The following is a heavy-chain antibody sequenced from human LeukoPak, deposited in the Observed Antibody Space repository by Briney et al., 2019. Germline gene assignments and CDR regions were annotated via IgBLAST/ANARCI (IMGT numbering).Heavy chain of an antibody. CDR3: AKPYGSGSYYSDY. V-gene: IGHV3-30*02. J-gene: IGHJ4*02. D-gene: IGHD3-10*01. CDR1: GFTFSSYG. Sequence: GGSLRLSCAASGFTFSSYGMHWVRQAPGKGLEWVAFIRYDGSNKYYADSVKGRFTISRDNSKNTLYLQMNSLRAEDTAVYYCAKPYGSGSYYSDYWGQGTLVTVSS. CDR2: IRYDGSNK.